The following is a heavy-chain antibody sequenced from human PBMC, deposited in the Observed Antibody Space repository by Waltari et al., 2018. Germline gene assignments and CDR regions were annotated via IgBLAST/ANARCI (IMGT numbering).Heavy chain of an antibody. CDR3: AKGSRGYTNYFFDS. CDR2: ISGSGATP. D-gene: IGHD3-16*02. CDR1: GFSFMGFA. V-gene: IGHV3-23*01. J-gene: IGHJ4*02. Sequence: SAGGLVQPGEALRLSCAASGFSFMGFAMTWVRQAPGEGLECVASISGSGATPFYADSVKGRFTIVRDNSRDTVYLQMNSLRVDDSAVYYCAKGSRGYTNYFFDSWGQGTLVSVSS.